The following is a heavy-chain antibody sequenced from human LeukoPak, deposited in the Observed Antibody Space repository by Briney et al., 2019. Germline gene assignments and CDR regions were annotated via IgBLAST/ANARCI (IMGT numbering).Heavy chain of an antibody. CDR3: ARSSGWYDSWQGGHIDY. J-gene: IGHJ4*02. Sequence: ASVKVSCKASGYTFTGYYMHWVRQAPGQGLEWMGWINPNSGGTNYAQKFQGRVTMTRDTSISTAYMELSRLRSDDTAVYYCARSSGWYDSWQGGHIDYWGQGTLVTVSS. CDR2: INPNSGGT. D-gene: IGHD6-19*01. CDR1: GYTFTGYY. V-gene: IGHV1-2*02.